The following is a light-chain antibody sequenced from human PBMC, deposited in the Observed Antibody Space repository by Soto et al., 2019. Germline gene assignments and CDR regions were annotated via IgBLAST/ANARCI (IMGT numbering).Light chain of an antibody. Sequence: QSVLTHPASVSWSPGHSITFSFTGTISDVGGHNYVSWYQHHPGKAPKLMIYEVTNRPSGVSNRFSGSKSGNTDSLTISGLQAEDEADYYCSSYTTSNTLVIFGGGTK. J-gene: IGLJ2*01. V-gene: IGLV2-14*01. CDR3: SSYTTSNTLVI. CDR1: ISDVGGHNY. CDR2: EVT.